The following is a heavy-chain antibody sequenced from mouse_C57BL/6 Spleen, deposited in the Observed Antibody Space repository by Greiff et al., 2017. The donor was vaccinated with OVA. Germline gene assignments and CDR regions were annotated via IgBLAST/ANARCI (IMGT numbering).Heavy chain of an antibody. V-gene: IGHV1-80*01. CDR1: GYAFSSYW. CDR3: ARRRGNYHYFDY. J-gene: IGHJ2*01. CDR2: IYPGDGDT. Sequence: VQLQQSGAELVKPGASVKISCKASGYAFSSYWMNWVKQRPGQGLEWIGQIYPGDGDTNYNGKFKGKATLTADKSSSTAYMQLSRLTSEDSAVYFCARRRGNYHYFDYWGQGTTLTVSS.